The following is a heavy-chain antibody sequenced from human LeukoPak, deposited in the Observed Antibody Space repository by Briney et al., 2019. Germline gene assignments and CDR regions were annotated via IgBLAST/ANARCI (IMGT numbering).Heavy chain of an antibody. J-gene: IGHJ4*02. V-gene: IGHV3-53*01. Sequence: PGGSLRLSCAASGFTVSSNYMSWVRQAPGKGLEWVSVIYSGGTTYYADSVKGRFTISRDNSNNTVHLQMNSLRVEDTAMYYCARASWGYDFAYWGLGVLVTVSS. CDR3: ARASWGYDFAY. D-gene: IGHD7-27*01. CDR1: GFTVSSNY. CDR2: IYSGGTT.